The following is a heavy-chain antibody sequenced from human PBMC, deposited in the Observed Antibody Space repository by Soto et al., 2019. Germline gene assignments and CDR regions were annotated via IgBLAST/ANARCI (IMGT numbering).Heavy chain of an antibody. CDR3: AKDGIAIFGVVITRPYYYYGMDV. D-gene: IGHD3-3*01. CDR2: ISGSGGST. V-gene: IGHV3-23*01. J-gene: IGHJ6*02. CDR1: GFTLSSYA. Sequence: PGGSLRLSCAASGFTLSSYAMSWVRQAPGKGLEWVSAISGSGGSTYYADSVKGRFTISRDNSKNTLYLQMNSLRAEDTAVYYCAKDGIAIFGVVITRPYYYYGMDVWGQGTTVTVSS.